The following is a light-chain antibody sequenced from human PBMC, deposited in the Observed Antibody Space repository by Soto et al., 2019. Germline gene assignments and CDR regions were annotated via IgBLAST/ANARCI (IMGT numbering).Light chain of an antibody. Sequence: QSALTQPASVSGSPGQSITISCTGNHNDIGTYDYVSCYQQHPGRAPRLLIHGVTTRPSGISGRFSAYKSGLTGSVTISWIQPEDEADYCCSSFTSNLLYVFGPGNKVNAL. CDR3: SSFTSNLLYV. CDR2: GVT. J-gene: IGLJ1*01. CDR1: HNDIGTYDY. V-gene: IGLV2-14*03.